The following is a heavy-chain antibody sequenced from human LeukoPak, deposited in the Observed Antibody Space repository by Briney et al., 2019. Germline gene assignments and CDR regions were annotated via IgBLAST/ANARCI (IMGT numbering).Heavy chain of an antibody. V-gene: IGHV3-30*03. CDR3: ARELGVSRAFDI. Sequence: GGSLRLSCAASGFTFSTFGMHWVRQAPGKGLEWVAVISYDGSNKYYGDSVKGRFTISRDNGKNSLYLQMNSLTAEDTAVYYCARELGVSRAFDIWGQGTMVTVSS. J-gene: IGHJ3*02. D-gene: IGHD6-6*01. CDR2: ISYDGSNK. CDR1: GFTFSTFG.